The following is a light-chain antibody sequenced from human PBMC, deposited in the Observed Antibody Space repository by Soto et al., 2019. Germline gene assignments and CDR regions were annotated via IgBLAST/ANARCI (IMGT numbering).Light chain of an antibody. V-gene: IGKV3-20*01. CDR3: QQYGSSQT. CDR2: GAS. Sequence: EIVLTQSPGTLSASPGERATLSCRASQTVRSNFLAWYQQKPGQAPRLLLYGASSRATGIPDRFSGSGSGTDFTLTISRLEPEDFAVYYCQQYGSSQTFGQGTQLEI. CDR1: QTVRSNF. J-gene: IGKJ2*01.